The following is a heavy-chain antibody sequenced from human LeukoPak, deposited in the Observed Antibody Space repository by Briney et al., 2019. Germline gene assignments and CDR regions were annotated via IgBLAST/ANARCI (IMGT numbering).Heavy chain of an antibody. J-gene: IGHJ4*02. CDR2: IYYSGST. Sequence: SETLSLTCAVSGGSISSSSYYWGWIHQPPGKGLEWIGSIYYSGSTYYNPSLKSRVTISVDTSKNQFSLKLSSVTAADTAVYYCARPDGDFYYFDYWGQGTLVTVS. CDR3: ARPDGDFYYFDY. CDR1: GGSISSSSYY. V-gene: IGHV4-39*01. D-gene: IGHD4-17*01.